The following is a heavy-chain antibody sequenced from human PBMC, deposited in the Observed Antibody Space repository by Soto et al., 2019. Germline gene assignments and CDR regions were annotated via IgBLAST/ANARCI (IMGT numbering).Heavy chain of an antibody. D-gene: IGHD3-22*01. Sequence: PSETLSLTFTAFGNSLSCSHSRFFRQPPGKGLEWIGYFYSSGSPHHNPSLKSRVTISEDRSKNQFYLKLSSVTAADTAVYYCAREYNYASSGIGFDSWGQGTLVTVS. V-gene: IGHV4-59*01. CDR2: FYSSGSP. CDR3: AREYNYASSGIGFDS. J-gene: IGHJ4*02. CDR1: GNSLSCSH.